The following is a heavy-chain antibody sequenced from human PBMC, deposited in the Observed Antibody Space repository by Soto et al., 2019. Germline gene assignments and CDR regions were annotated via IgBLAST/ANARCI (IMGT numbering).Heavy chain of an antibody. CDR1: GGTFGSFA. J-gene: IGHJ5*02. Sequence: HVQLVQSGAEVKNPESTMKVSCKASGGTFGSFAINWVRQAPGQGLEWMGRIIPIFGTAKYAQKFLGRLTISADDATSMAYMELSGLRSDDTAFYFCAREGRIAAAGTTWFDPWGQGTLVIVSS. V-gene: IGHV1-69*01. D-gene: IGHD6-25*01. CDR3: AREGRIAAAGTTWFDP. CDR2: IIPIFGTA.